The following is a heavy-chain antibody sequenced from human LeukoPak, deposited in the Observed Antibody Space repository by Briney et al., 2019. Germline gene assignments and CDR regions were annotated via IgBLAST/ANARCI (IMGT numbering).Heavy chain of an antibody. CDR2: ISSSSSYI. V-gene: IGHV3-21*01. CDR1: GFTFSSYS. CDR3: AREASSGYYSPPHFDY. J-gene: IGHJ4*02. Sequence: GGSLRLSCAASGFTFSSYSMNWVRQAPGKGLEWVSSISSSSSYIYYADSVKGRFTISGDNAKNSLYLQMNSLRAEDTAVYYCAREASSGYYSPPHFDYWGQGTLVTVSS. D-gene: IGHD3-22*01.